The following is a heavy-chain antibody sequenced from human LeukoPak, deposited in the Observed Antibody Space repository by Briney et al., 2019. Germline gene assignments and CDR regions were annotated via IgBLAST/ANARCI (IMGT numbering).Heavy chain of an antibody. CDR1: GFTFSSYS. D-gene: IGHD3-10*01. CDR2: ISSSSSTI. V-gene: IGHV3-48*01. CDR3: ARDSITMVRGVRKYYSDY. J-gene: IGHJ4*02. Sequence: GGSLRLSCAASGFTFSSYSMNWVRQAPGKGLEWGSYISSSSSTIYYADSVKGRFTISRDNAKNSLYLQMNSLRAEDTAVYYCARDSITMVRGVRKYYSDYWGQGTLVTVSS.